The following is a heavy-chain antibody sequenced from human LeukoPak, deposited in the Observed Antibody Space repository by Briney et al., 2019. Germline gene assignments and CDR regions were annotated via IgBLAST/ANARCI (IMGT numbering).Heavy chain of an antibody. CDR3: AKLGSYCSSTPTRCWFDP. J-gene: IGHJ5*02. V-gene: IGHV3-23*01. D-gene: IGHD2-2*01. CDR1: GFTFSSYA. CDR2: ISGSGGST. Sequence: TGGSLRLSCAASGFTFSSYAMSWVRQAPGKGLEWVSAISGSGGSTYYADSVKGRFTISRDNSKNTLYLQMNSLRAEDTAVYYCAKLGSYCSSTPTRCWFDPWGQGTLVTVSS.